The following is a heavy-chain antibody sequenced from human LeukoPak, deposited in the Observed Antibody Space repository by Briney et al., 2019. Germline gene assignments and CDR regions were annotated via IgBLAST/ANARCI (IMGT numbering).Heavy chain of an antibody. D-gene: IGHD2-2*02. CDR1: GGTFSSYD. CDR3: ARGKAGYCSSTSCYRGLGYYYYYYMDV. J-gene: IGHJ6*03. CDR2: MNPNSGNT. Sequence: GASVKVSCKASGGTFSSYDINWVRQATGQGLEWMGWMNPNSGNTGYAQKFQGRVTITRNTSISTAYMELSSLRSEDTAVYYCARGKAGYCSSTSCYRGLGYYYYYYMDVWGKGTTVTVSS. V-gene: IGHV1-8*03.